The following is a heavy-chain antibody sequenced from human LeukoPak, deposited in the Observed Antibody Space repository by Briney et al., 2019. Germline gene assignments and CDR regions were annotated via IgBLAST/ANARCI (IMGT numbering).Heavy chain of an antibody. J-gene: IGHJ4*02. Sequence: PSQTLSLTCTVSGGSISNGDHYWSWIRQHPGKGLEWIGHIYYSGSTYYNPSLKSRGIISVETSKNQFSLKLSSVTAADTAVYYCARAGGSTVSHSDYWGQGTLVTVSS. CDR3: ARAGGSTVSHSDY. D-gene: IGHD4-17*01. V-gene: IGHV4-31*03. CDR1: GGSISNGDHY. CDR2: IYYSGST.